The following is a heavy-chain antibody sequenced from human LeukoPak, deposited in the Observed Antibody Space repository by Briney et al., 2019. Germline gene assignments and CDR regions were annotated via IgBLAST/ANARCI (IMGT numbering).Heavy chain of an antibody. V-gene: IGHV4-39*01. CDR3: ARSIVGATRWVVSWDLSADYFDY. CDR1: GGSISSSSYY. J-gene: IGHJ4*02. Sequence: SETLSLTCTVSGGSISSSSYYWGWIRQPPGKGLEWIGSIYYSGSTYYNPSLKSRVTISVDTSKNQFSLKLSSVTAAGTAVYYCARSIVGATRWVVSWDLSADYFDYWGQGTLVTVSS. CDR2: IYYSGST. D-gene: IGHD1-26*01.